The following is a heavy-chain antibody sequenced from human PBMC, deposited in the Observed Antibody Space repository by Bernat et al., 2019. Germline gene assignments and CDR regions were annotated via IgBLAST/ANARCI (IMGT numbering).Heavy chain of an antibody. D-gene: IGHD4-17*01. CDR1: GFTFSTYA. V-gene: IGHV3-23*01. Sequence: EVQLLESGGGLVQPGGSLRLSCAASGFTFSTYAITLVRQAPVKWLECVSAFGGGGGCGRAYYAYSVKCRFTISRDNSKNTLYLQVNSLRAEDTDVYYCAKDIYGDYGGRDYWGQGTLVNVSS. CDR2: FGGGGGCGRA. CDR3: AKDIYGDYGGRDY. J-gene: IGHJ4*02.